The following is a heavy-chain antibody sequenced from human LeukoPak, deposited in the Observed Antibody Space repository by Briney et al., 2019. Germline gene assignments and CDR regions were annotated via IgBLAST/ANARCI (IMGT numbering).Heavy chain of an antibody. V-gene: IGHV4-59*08. D-gene: IGHD3-10*01. J-gene: IGHJ4*02. Sequence: SETLSLTCTVSGGSISSYYWSWIRQPPGKGREWIGYIYYSGSTNYNPSLKSRVTISVDTAKNQFSLKLSSVTAADTAVYYCVRHNIYGSGSYSPFDYWGQGTLVTVSS. CDR2: IYYSGST. CDR3: VRHNIYGSGSYSPFDY. CDR1: GGSISSYY.